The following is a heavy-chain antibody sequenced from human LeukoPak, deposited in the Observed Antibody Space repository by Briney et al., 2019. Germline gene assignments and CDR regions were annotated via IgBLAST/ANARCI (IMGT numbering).Heavy chain of an antibody. V-gene: IGHV4-30-2*01. CDR1: GGSISSGVYS. CDR2: IYHSGST. J-gene: IGHJ3*02. D-gene: IGHD3-22*01. Sequence: PSQTLSLTCAVSGGSISSGVYSWSWIRQPPGKGLEWIGYIYHSGSTYYNPSLKSRVTISVDRSKNQFSLKLSSVTAADTAVYYCASTYYYDSSGYLGAFDIWGQGTMVTVSS. CDR3: ASTYYYDSSGYLGAFDI.